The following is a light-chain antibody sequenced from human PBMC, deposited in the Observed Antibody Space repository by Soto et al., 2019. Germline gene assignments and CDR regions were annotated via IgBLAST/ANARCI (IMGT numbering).Light chain of an antibody. V-gene: IGLV3-1*01. J-gene: IGLJ2*01. CDR1: KLGDKY. CDR2: QDR. Sequence: SYELTQPPSVSVSPGQTASITCSGDKLGDKYACWYQQKPGQSPVMVIYQDRKRPSGIPERFSGYNSGNTATLTISGTQAMDEADYYCQAWDSSTGVFGGGTQLTVL. CDR3: QAWDSSTGV.